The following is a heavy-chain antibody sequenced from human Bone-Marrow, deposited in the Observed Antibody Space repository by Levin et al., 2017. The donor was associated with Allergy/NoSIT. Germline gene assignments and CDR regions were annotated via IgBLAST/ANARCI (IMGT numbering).Heavy chain of an antibody. D-gene: IGHD2-21*01. Sequence: GESLKISCAASGFTFSSYAMSWVRQAPGKGLEWVSAISASGAKAYYEDSVKGRFTISRDNSKNTLYLQMNSLRAEDTAVYYCAKDIRVGSDSYGWFDPWGQGTLVTVSS. J-gene: IGHJ5*02. CDR1: GFTFSSYA. CDR2: ISASGAKA. CDR3: AKDIRVGSDSYGWFDP. V-gene: IGHV3-23*01.